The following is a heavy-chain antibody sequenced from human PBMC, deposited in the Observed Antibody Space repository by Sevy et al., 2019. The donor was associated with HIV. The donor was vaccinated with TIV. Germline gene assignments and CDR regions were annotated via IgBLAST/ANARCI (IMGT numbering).Heavy chain of an antibody. CDR1: GFRLGTSW. CDR3: ATXPXXALGGGWSSGGMDI. CDR2: INKDGSQK. J-gene: IGHJ6*02. D-gene: IGHD2-21*01. Sequence: GGSLRLSCAASGFRLGTSWMSWVRQAPGKGLEWVANINKDGSQKYYVDSVKGRFTISRDNAKDSLFLQMSGLTIDDXXXXXXATXPXXALGGGWSSGGMDIWGHGTNVTVSS. V-gene: IGHV3-7*01.